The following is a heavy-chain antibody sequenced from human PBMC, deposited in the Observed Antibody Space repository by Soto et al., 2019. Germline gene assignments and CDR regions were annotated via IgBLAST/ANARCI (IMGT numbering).Heavy chain of an antibody. V-gene: IGHV3-30-3*01. J-gene: IGHJ4*02. D-gene: IGHD3-22*01. CDR3: ARDMDYYDSSGYSPAFDY. CDR1: GFTFSSYA. Sequence: GGSLRLSCAASGFTFSSYAMHWVRQAPGKGLEWVAVISYDGSNKYYADSVKGRFTISRDNSKNTLYLQMNSLRAEDTAVYYCARDMDYYDSSGYSPAFDYWGQGTLVTVSS. CDR2: ISYDGSNK.